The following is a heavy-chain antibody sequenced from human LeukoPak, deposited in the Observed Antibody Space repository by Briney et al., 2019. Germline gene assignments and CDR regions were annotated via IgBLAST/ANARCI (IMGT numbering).Heavy chain of an antibody. J-gene: IGHJ4*02. V-gene: IGHV3-49*04. CDR3: TRVGGLRFLEWLYDY. CDR2: IRSKAYGGTT. D-gene: IGHD3-3*01. Sequence: GGSLRLSCTASGFTFGDYAMNWVRQAPGKGLEWVGFIRSKAYGGTTEYAASVKGRFTISRDDSKSIAYLQMNSLKTEDTAVYYCTRVGGLRFLEWLYDYRGQGTLVTVSS. CDR1: GFTFGDYA.